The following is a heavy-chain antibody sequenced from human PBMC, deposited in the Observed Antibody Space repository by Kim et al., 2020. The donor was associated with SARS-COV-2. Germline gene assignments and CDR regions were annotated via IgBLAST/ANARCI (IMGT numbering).Heavy chain of an antibody. J-gene: IGHJ3*02. CDR3: ARDAFMITFGGVIVDYPDSFDI. V-gene: IGHV3-48*03. CDR2: ISSSGSTI. D-gene: IGHD3-16*02. Sequence: GGSLRLSCAASGFTFSSYEMNWVRQAPGKGLEWVSYISSSGSTIYYADSVKGRFTISRDNAKNSLFLQMNRLRAEDTAVYYCARDAFMITFGGVIVDYPDSFDIWGQGTIVTVSS. CDR1: GFTFSSYE.